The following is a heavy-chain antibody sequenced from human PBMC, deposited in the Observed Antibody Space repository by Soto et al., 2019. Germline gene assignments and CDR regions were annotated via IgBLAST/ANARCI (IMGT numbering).Heavy chain of an antibody. CDR2: ISGSGGST. Sequence: VQLVESGGGVVQPGRSLRLSCAASGFTFSSYGMHWVRQAPGKGLEWVSAISGSGGSTYYADSVKGRFTISRDNSKNKVYLQMKSLRAEDPGVYYCAKFSRGVWGKGTTVTVSS. V-gene: IGHV3-23*04. J-gene: IGHJ6*04. CDR3: AKFSRGV. CDR1: GFTFSSYG. D-gene: IGHD3-10*01.